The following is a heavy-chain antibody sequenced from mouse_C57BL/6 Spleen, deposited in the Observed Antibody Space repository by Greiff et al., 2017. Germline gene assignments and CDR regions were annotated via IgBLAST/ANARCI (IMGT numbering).Heavy chain of an antibody. CDR3: TVYGSNPFAY. D-gene: IGHD1-1*01. CDR1: GFTFSNYW. V-gene: IGHV6-3*01. J-gene: IGHJ3*01. Sequence: EVKLVESGGGLVQPGGSMKLSCVASGFTFSNYWMNWVRQSPEKGLEWVAQIRLKSDNYATHYAESVKGRFTISRDDSKRSVYLQMNNLRAEDTGIYYCTVYGSNPFAYWGQWTLVTVSA. CDR2: IRLKSDNYAT.